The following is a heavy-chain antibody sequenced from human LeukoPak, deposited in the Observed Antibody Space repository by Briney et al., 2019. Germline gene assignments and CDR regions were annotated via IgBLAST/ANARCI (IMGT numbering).Heavy chain of an antibody. CDR3: ARDGEIWFGELLFGFDP. V-gene: IGHV3-33*01. D-gene: IGHD3-10*01. Sequence: GRSLRLSCAASGFTFSTYGMHWVRQAPGKGLEWVAVIWYDGSNKYYSDSVKGRFTISRDNSKNTVCLQMNSLRAEDTAVYYCARDGEIWFGELLFGFDPWGQGTLVTASS. CDR1: GFTFSTYG. CDR2: IWYDGSNK. J-gene: IGHJ5*02.